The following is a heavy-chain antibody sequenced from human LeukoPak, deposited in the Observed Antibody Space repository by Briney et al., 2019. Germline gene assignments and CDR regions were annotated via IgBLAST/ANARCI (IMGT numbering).Heavy chain of an antibody. V-gene: IGHV3-74*01. CDR2: INSDGSST. CDR3: ASPRGYSGSSNYFDY. D-gene: IGHD1-26*01. CDR1: GFTFSSYW. Sequence: GGSLRLSCAASGFTFSSYWMHWVRQAPGKGLVWVSRINSDGSSTSYADSVKGRFTISRDNAKNTLYLQMNSLRAEDTAVYYCASPRGYSGSSNYFDYWGQGTLVTVSS. J-gene: IGHJ4*02.